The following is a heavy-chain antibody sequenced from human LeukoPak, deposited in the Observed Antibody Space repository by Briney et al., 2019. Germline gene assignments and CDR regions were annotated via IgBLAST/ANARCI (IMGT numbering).Heavy chain of an antibody. CDR1: GYSFTSYW. CDR3: ARPGLVGEDAFDI. J-gene: IGHJ3*02. Sequence: GESLKISCKASGYSFTSYWIAWVRQMPGKGLEWMGIIYPGDSDTRYSPSFQGQVTISADKSISTAYLQWSSLKASDTAMYYCARPGLVGEDAFDIWGQGTMVTVSS. CDR2: IYPGDSDT. V-gene: IGHV5-51*01. D-gene: IGHD1-26*01.